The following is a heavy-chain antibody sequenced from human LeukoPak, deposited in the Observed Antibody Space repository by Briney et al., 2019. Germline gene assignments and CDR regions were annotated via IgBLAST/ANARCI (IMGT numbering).Heavy chain of an antibody. CDR2: IIPIFGTA. Sequence: SVKVSCKASGYTFTDYYMHWVRQAPGQGLEWMGGIIPIFGTANYAQKFQGRVTITADKSTSTAYMELSSLRSEDTAVYYCARVPAARENWFDPWGQGTLVTVSS. CDR1: GYTFTDYY. J-gene: IGHJ5*02. V-gene: IGHV1-69*06. D-gene: IGHD2-2*01. CDR3: ARVPAARENWFDP.